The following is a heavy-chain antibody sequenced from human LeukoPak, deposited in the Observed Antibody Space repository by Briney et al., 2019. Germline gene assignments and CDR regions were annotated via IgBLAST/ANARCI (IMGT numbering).Heavy chain of an antibody. V-gene: IGHV3-30*03. CDR3: ARGGLGYSSYYYYFDY. CDR2: ISYDGSNK. J-gene: IGHJ4*02. Sequence: SXRLSCAAXGFTXSSXGMHWVRQAPGXGLEWVAVISYDGSNKYYADSVKGRFTISRDNAKNSLYLQMNSLRAEDTAVYYCARGGLGYSSYYYYFDYWGQGTLVTVSS. D-gene: IGHD6-19*01. CDR1: GFTXSSXG.